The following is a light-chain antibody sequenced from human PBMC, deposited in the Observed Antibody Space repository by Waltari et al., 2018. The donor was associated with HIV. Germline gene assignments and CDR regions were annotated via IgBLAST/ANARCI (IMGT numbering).Light chain of an antibody. CDR1: QSVLYNANNKNY. V-gene: IGKV4-1*01. J-gene: IGKJ1*01. Sequence: DIVMTQSPDSLAVSLGERATINCKSSQSVLYNANNKNYLAWYQQKPGQPPTLLIYWAFSRESGVPDRFSASGSGTDFTLTISSLQAEDVALDYCQQYYSVPWTFGQGTKVEIK. CDR3: QQYYSVPWT. CDR2: WAF.